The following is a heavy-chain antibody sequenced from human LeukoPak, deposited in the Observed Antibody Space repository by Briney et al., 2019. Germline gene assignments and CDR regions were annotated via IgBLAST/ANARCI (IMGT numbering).Heavy chain of an antibody. CDR3: ARDSEYYDYVWGSYRYFDY. D-gene: IGHD3-16*02. J-gene: IGHJ4*02. Sequence: SETLSLTCTVSGGSISSGDCYWSWIRQSPGKGLEWIGYIYYSGSTYYNPSLKSRVTISVDTSKNQFSLKLSSVTAADTAVYYCARDSEYYDYVWGSYRYFDYWGQGTLVTVSS. CDR1: GGSISSGDCY. CDR2: IYYSGST. V-gene: IGHV4-30-4*01.